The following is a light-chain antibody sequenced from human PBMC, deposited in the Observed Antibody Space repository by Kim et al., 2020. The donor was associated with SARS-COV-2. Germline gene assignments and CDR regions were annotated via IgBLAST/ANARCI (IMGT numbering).Light chain of an antibody. CDR3: QQYGHLIT. J-gene: IGKJ5*01. CDR2: GAS. CDR1: QSVSSSY. Sequence: VSPGERVTLSCRASQSVSSSYLAWDQQKPGRAPRLLIYGASSRSTGIPDRFSGSGSGTDFTLTINRLEPEDFAVYYCQQYGHLITFGQGTRLEIK. V-gene: IGKV3-20*01.